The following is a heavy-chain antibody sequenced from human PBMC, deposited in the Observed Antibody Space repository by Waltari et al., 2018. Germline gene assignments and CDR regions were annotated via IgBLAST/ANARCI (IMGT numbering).Heavy chain of an antibody. CDR3: ARFRTDLHGTPYFDY. D-gene: IGHD1-1*01. CDR2: IITHPKYI. CDR1: GFSFSSYS. Sequence: EVQLVESGGGLVKPGGSLRLSCAASGFSFSSYSMNWVRQAPGKWLGWFSSIITHPKYIHYSDSVKGRFTVSRDNAKKSLSLQMSSLRAEDTAIYYCARFRTDLHGTPYFDYWGQGTLVTVSP. J-gene: IGHJ4*02. V-gene: IGHV3-21*03.